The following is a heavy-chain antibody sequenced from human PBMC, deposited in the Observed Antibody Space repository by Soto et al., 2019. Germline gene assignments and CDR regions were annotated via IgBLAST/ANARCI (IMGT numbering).Heavy chain of an antibody. V-gene: IGHV4-4*02. CDR3: ARGEGTTVLFDY. CDR2: IYHSGNT. Sequence: TLSLTCAVSGGSIKSSNWWSWVRQPPGKGLEWIGEIYHSGNTNYNPSLKSRVTMSVDNSKNQFSLKLSFVTAADTAVYYCARGEGTTVLFDYWGQGALVTVSS. CDR1: GGSIKSSNW. J-gene: IGHJ4*02. D-gene: IGHD4-4*01.